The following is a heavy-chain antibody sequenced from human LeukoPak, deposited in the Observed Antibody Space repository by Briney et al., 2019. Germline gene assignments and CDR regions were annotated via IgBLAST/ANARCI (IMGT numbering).Heavy chain of an antibody. V-gene: IGHV4-59*08. CDR3: ARQYGNMYFDL. CDR1: GGSISSYY. D-gene: IGHD1/OR15-1a*01. Sequence: SESLSLTCTVSGGSISSYYWSWIRQPPGKGLEWIGYIYSSGNTSHNPSLKSRVTLSVDTSKNQFSLKLSSVTAADTAVYYCARQYGNMYFDLWGRGTLDT. J-gene: IGHJ2*01. CDR2: IYSSGNT.